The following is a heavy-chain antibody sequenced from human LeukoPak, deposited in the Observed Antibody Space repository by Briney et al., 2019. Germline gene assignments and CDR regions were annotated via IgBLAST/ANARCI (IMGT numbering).Heavy chain of an antibody. J-gene: IGHJ3*02. V-gene: IGHV3-30*02. CDR3: AKDLRLLNDAFDI. Sequence: GGSLRLSCAASGFTFSSYGMHWVRQAPGKGLEWVAFIRYDGSNKYYADSVKGRFTISRDNSKNTLYLQMNSLGAEDTAVYYCAKDLRLLNDAFDIWGQGTMVTVSS. CDR2: IRYDGSNK. D-gene: IGHD6-25*01. CDR1: GFTFSSYG.